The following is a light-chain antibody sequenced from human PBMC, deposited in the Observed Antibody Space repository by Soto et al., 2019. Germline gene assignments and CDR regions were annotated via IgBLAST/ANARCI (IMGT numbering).Light chain of an antibody. V-gene: IGLV2-14*01. CDR3: ASYTSSSTSVI. J-gene: IGLJ2*01. Sequence: QSALTQPASVSGSHGQSITISCTGTSSDVGGYKYVSWYQQHPDKAPKLIIFEVSNRPSGISSRFSGSKSGNTASLTISGLQAEDEADYYCASYTSSSTSVIFGRGTQLTVL. CDR2: EVS. CDR1: SSDVGGYKY.